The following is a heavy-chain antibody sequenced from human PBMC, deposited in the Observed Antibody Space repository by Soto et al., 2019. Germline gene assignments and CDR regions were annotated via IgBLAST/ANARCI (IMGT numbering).Heavy chain of an antibody. CDR3: AREWFGDFV. CDR1: GLTLSAAW. CDR2: IKTKSDGAVT. Sequence: EVQLVESGGGLVKPGGSLRLSCVGSGLTLSAAWMNWVRQIPGKGPEWVGRIKTKSDGAVTDYAALAKGRFTISRDDSENTVYLQMNSLKTEDTAVYYWAREWFGDFVWGQGTLVTVSA. J-gene: IGHJ4*02. V-gene: IGHV3-15*05. D-gene: IGHD3-10*01.